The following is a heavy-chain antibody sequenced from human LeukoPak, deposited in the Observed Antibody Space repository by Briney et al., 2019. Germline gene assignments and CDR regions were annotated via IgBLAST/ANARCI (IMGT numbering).Heavy chain of an antibody. Sequence: PGGSLRLSCAASGVTFSTYEMNWVRQAPGKGLEWVSYISSSGSTIYYADSVKGRFTISRDNAENSLYLQMNSLRAEDTAIYYCVVITWDYWGQGTLVTVSS. CDR2: ISSSGSTI. CDR1: GVTFSTYE. D-gene: IGHD3-22*01. V-gene: IGHV3-48*03. CDR3: VVITWDY. J-gene: IGHJ4*02.